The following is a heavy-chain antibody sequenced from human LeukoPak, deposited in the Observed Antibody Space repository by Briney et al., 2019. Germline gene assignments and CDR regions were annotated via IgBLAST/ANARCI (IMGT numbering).Heavy chain of an antibody. CDR1: GASISSYY. Sequence: PETLSLTCTVSGASISSYYWSWIRQPPGKGLEWIGYIHYTGSTNYNPSLKSRVTISLDTSKNQFSLKLSSVTAADTAVFYCARSYNNLSATRHYDWFDPWGQGTLVTVST. CDR3: ARSYNNLSATRHYDWFDP. D-gene: IGHD2-15*01. CDR2: IHYTGST. V-gene: IGHV4-59*01. J-gene: IGHJ5*02.